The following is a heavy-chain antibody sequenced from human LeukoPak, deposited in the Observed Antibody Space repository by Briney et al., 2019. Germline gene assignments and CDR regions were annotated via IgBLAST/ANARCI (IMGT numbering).Heavy chain of an antibody. V-gene: IGHV1-69*13. CDR3: ARGLGSFHYFDY. Sequence: SVKVSCKASGGTFSSYAFSWVRQAPGQGLEWMGGIIPIFGTANYAQKFQGRVTITADESTSTAYMELSSLRSEDTAVYYCARGLGSFHYFDYWGQGTLVTVSS. J-gene: IGHJ4*02. CDR2: IIPIFGTA. CDR1: GGTFSSYA. D-gene: IGHD1-26*01.